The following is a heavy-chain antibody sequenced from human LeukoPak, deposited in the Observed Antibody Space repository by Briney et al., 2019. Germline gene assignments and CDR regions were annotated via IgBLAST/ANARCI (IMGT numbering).Heavy chain of an antibody. D-gene: IGHD3-22*01. J-gene: IGHJ5*02. Sequence: ASVKVSCKASGYTFTSYYMHWVRQAPGQGLEWMGIINPSGGSTSYAQKFQGRVTMTRDTSTSTVYMELSSLRSEDTAVYYCARGFGNYYDSSGYYSGGDNWFDPWGQGTLVTVSS. CDR2: INPSGGST. CDR1: GYTFTSYY. CDR3: ARGFGNYYDSSGYYSGGDNWFDP. V-gene: IGHV1-46*01.